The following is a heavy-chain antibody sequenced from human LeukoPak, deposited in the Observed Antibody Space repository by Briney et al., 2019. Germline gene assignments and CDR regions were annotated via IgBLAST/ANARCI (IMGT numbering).Heavy chain of an antibody. Sequence: SETLSLTCTVSGGSISSYYWSWIRQPAGKGLEWIGRIYTSGSTNYNPSLKSRVTMSVDTSKNQFSLKLSSVTAADTAVYYCARDFRLGDSSGYYYDDAFDIWGQGTMVTVSS. CDR3: ARDFRLGDSSGYYYDDAFDI. V-gene: IGHV4-4*07. J-gene: IGHJ3*02. CDR1: GGSISSYY. CDR2: IYTSGST. D-gene: IGHD3-22*01.